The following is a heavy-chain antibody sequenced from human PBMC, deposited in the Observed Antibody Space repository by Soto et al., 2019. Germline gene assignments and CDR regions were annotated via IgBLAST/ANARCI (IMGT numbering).Heavy chain of an antibody. V-gene: IGHV3-13*04. CDR2: IGTSGDT. Sequence: EVQVVESGGGLVQPGGSLRLSSAASGFTFSRYDMHWVRQATGRGLEWVSGIGTSGDTYYAGSVKGRFTISRENAKNSVYLQMNSLRAGDTAVYYCARGALGFDPWGQGTLVAVSS. D-gene: IGHD6-6*01. CDR3: ARGALGFDP. J-gene: IGHJ5*02. CDR1: GFTFSRYD.